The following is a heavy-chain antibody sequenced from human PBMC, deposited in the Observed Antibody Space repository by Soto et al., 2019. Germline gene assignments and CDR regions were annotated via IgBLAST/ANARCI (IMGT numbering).Heavy chain of an antibody. D-gene: IGHD2-8*02. Sequence: PSETLSLTCTVSGGSISSYYWSWIRQPPGKGLEWIGYIYYSGSTNYNPSLKSRVTISVDTSKNQISLKLSSVTAADTAVYYCAKYTGLSDFDIWGQGTMVTVS. CDR2: IYYSGST. V-gene: IGHV4-59*01. CDR1: GGSISSYY. J-gene: IGHJ3*02. CDR3: AKYTGLSDFDI.